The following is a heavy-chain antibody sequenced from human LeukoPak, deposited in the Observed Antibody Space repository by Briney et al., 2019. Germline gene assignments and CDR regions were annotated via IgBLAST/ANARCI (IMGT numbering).Heavy chain of an antibody. V-gene: IGHV3-53*05. J-gene: IGHJ4*02. CDR3: AKAPYYDILTGYDY. D-gene: IGHD3-9*01. CDR2: IYSGGNT. CDR1: GFTVSSNY. Sequence: GGFLRLSCAASGFTVSSNYMSWVRQAPGKGLEWVSVIYSGGNTYYADSVEGRFTISRDNSKNTVYLQMNSLRAEDTALYYCAKAPYYDILTGYDYWGQGTLVTVSS.